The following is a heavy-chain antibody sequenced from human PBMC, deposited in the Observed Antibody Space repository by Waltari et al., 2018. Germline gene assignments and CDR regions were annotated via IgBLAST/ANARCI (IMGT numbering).Heavy chain of an antibody. CDR3: ARLSGWYYFDY. D-gene: IGHD6-19*01. V-gene: IGHV3-48*03. Sequence: EVQLVESGGGLVQPGGSLRLSCAASGFTFSSYEMNWVRQAPGKGLEWVSYISSSGSTIYYADSVKGRFTISRDNAKNSLYLQMNSLRAEDTAVYYCARLSGWYYFDYWGQGTLVTVSS. CDR2: ISSSGSTI. CDR1: GFTFSSYE. J-gene: IGHJ4*02.